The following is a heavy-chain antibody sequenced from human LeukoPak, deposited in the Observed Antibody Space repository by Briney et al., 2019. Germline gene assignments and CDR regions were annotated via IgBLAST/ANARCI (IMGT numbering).Heavy chain of an antibody. J-gene: IGHJ6*03. CDR1: GGSISSYY. CDR3: ARFELVSYYYYLDV. D-gene: IGHD1-26*01. V-gene: IGHV4-4*09. CDR2: IYTSGST. Sequence: SETLSLTCTVSGGSISSYYWSWIRQPPGKGLEWIGYIYTSGSTNYNPSLKSRATISVDTSKNQFSLKLSSVTAADTAVYYCARFELVSYYYYLDVWCKGPTVTVSS.